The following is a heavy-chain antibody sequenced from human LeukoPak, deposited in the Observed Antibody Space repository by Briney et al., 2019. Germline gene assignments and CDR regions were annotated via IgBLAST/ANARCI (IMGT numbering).Heavy chain of an antibody. J-gene: IGHJ4*02. CDR2: ISSSGSTI. CDR3: ARGLWFGRGNHFDY. D-gene: IGHD3-10*01. Sequence: GGSLRLSCAASGFTFSSYEMNWVRQAPGKGLEWVSYISSSGSTIYYADSVKGRFTISRDNAKNSLYLQMNSLRAEDTAVCYCARGLWFGRGNHFDYWGQGTLVTVSS. V-gene: IGHV3-48*03. CDR1: GFTFSSYE.